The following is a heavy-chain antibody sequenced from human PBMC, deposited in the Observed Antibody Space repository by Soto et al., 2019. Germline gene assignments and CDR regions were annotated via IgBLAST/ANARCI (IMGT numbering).Heavy chain of an antibody. CDR3: VRARSTDSSPDY. J-gene: IGHJ4*02. CDR1: GFTVTGNY. V-gene: IGHV3-21*01. D-gene: IGHD6-19*01. CDR2: ITSSSSYI. Sequence: PGGSLRLSCAASGFTVTGNYMSWVRQAPGKGLEWVASITSSSSYIYYEDSLKGRFTISRDNAKNSLFLQLDSLRAEDTAVYFCVRARSTDSSPDYWGQGTLVPVYS.